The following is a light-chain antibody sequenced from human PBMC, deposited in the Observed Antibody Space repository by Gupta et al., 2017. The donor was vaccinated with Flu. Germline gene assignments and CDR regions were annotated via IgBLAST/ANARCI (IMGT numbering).Light chain of an antibody. Sequence: GETNTSTGCGTKVGSKNVDCYHPSPAQAPLLLVYNDRSRRSGIPERFSGSNYGTTATVTTSRLEAGDEADYYCHAEDSSSDHGVFGGGTKLTVL. CDR3: HAEDSSSDHGV. CDR2: NDR. CDR1: KVGSKN. J-gene: IGLJ3*02. V-gene: IGLV3-21*02.